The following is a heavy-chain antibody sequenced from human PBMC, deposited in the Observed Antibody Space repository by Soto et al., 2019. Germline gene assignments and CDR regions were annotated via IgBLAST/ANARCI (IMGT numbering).Heavy chain of an antibody. Sequence: QVQLVQSGAEVKKPGASVKVSCKASGYTFTSYGISWVRQAPGQVLEWMGWISAYNGNTNYAQKLQGRVTMTTDTYTSTAYLELRSLRSDDTAVYYCARVRVRTSAPLRFLEWSDPNWFDPWGQGTLVTVSS. V-gene: IGHV1-18*01. CDR2: ISAYNGNT. D-gene: IGHD3-3*01. CDR3: ARVRVRTSAPLRFLEWSDPNWFDP. CDR1: GYTFTSYG. J-gene: IGHJ5*02.